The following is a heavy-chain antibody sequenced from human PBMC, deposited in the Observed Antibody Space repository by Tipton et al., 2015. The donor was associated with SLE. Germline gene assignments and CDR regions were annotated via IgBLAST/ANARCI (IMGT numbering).Heavy chain of an antibody. CDR2: ISGRGGNT. CDR1: GFSFSDYA. V-gene: IGHV3-23*01. J-gene: IGHJ4*02. Sequence: SLRLSCADSGFSFSDYAMSWVRQAPGKGLEWVSVISGRGGNTDYADSVKGRFTISRDNSKNTLFLQMNSLKGEDTAVYYCAKESGKVVTANPNYWGQGTLVTVSS. CDR3: AKESGKVVTANPNY. D-gene: IGHD2-21*02.